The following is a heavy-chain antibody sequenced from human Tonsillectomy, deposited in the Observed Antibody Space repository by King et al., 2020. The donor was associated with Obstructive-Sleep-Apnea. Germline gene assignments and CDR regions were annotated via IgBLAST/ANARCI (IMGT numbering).Heavy chain of an antibody. V-gene: IGHV5-10-1*01. CDR3: ARHTGYSSGWLDY. D-gene: IGHD6-19*01. J-gene: IGHJ4*02. CDR2: IDPSDSYT. Sequence: QLVQSGAEVKKPGESLRISCKGSGYSFTSYWISWVRQMPGKGLEWMGRIDPSDSYTNYSPSYQGHVTISAAKSISTAYLQWRSLKGSDTAMYYCARHTGYSSGWLDYWGQGTLVTVSS. CDR1: GYSFTSYW.